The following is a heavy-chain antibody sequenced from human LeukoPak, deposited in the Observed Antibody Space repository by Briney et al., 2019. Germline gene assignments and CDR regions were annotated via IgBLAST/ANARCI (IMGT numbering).Heavy chain of an antibody. Sequence: ASVKVSCKASGYTFTIYGISWVRQAPGQGLEWMGWISAYDGNTNYAQKLQGRVTMTTDTSTSTAYMELRSLRSDDTAVYYCARLDYSSGWYWFDPWGQGTLVTVSS. CDR3: ARLDYSSGWYWFDP. J-gene: IGHJ5*02. D-gene: IGHD6-19*01. CDR1: GYTFTIYG. CDR2: ISAYDGNT. V-gene: IGHV1-18*01.